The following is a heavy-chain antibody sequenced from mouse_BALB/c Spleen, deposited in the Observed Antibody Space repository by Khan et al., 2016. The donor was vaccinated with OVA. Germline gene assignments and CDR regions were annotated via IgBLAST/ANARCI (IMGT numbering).Heavy chain of an antibody. CDR2: IWSDGST. V-gene: IGHV2-6-7*01. Sequence: QVQLKQSGPGLVAPSQSLSITCTVSGFSLTGYGVNWVRQPPGKGLEWLGMIWSDGSTDYNSALKSRLSISKDNSKSQVFLKMNSLQTDDTARYYCARELRLGGVAYWGQGTLVTVSA. CDR1: GFSLTGYG. CDR3: ARELRLGGVAY. J-gene: IGHJ3*01. D-gene: IGHD1-2*01.